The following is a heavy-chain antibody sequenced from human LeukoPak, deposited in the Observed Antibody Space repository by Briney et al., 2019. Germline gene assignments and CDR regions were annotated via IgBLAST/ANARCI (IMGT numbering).Heavy chain of an antibody. J-gene: IGHJ3*02. CDR2: ISYDGSNK. V-gene: IGHV3-30*04. CDR1: GFTFSSYA. Sequence: GRSLRLSCAASGFTFSSYAMHWVRQAPGKGLEWVAVISYDGSNKYYADSVKGRFTISRDNSKNTLYLQMNSLRAEDTAVYYCARVRKEGAFDIWGQGTMVTVSS. CDR3: ARVRKEGAFDI.